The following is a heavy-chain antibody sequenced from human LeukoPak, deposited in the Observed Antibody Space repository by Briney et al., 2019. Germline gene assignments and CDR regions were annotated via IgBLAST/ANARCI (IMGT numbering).Heavy chain of an antibody. J-gene: IGHJ4*02. Sequence: GASVTVSCKASGYTCTSYYMHWVRQSPGQGLEWMGVINASGGSTSYAQKFQGRVTMTRDTSTSTVYMELSSLSSENTAVYYCARDFIGYSYSSSWYKELTAFDYWGQGTLVTVSS. CDR2: INASGGST. D-gene: IGHD6-13*01. V-gene: IGHV1-46*01. CDR1: GYTCTSYY. CDR3: ARDFIGYSYSSSWYKELTAFDY.